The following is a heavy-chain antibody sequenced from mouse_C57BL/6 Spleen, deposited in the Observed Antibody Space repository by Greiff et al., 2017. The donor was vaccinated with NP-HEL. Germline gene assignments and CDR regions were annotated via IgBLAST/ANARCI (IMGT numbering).Heavy chain of an antibody. J-gene: IGHJ4*01. D-gene: IGHD2-2*01. CDR2: ISSGSSTI. V-gene: IGHV5-17*01. CDR3: AKSYGYDDYYAMDY. CDR1: GFTFSDYG. Sequence: VQLKESGGGLVKPGGSLKLSCAASGFTFSDYGMHWVRQAPEKGLEWVAYISSGSSTIYYADTVKGRFTISRDNAKNTLFLQMTSLRSEDTAMYYCAKSYGYDDYYAMDYWGQGTSVTVSS.